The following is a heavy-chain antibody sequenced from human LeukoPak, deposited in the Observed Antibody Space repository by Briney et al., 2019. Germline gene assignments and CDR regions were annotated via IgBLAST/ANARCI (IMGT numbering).Heavy chain of an antibody. Sequence: GGPLRLSCVGSGFTFSSYGMHWVRQAAGKGLEWVAFIRHDGSNEYYADSVKGRFTASRDNSKNTLFLQMNSLRVEEMAVYYCAKEVHPYDSGTYYFDYWGRGTLVTVSS. V-gene: IGHV3-30*02. J-gene: IGHJ4*02. CDR1: GFTFSSYG. D-gene: IGHD3-10*01. CDR2: IRHDGSNE. CDR3: AKEVHPYDSGTYYFDY.